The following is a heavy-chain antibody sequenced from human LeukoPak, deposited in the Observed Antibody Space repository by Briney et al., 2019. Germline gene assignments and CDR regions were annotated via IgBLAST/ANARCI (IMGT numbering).Heavy chain of an antibody. D-gene: IGHD2-2*01. Sequence: ASVKVSCKASGYTFTSYDINWVRQATGQGLEWMGWMNPNSGNTGYAQKFQGRVTITRNTSISTAYMELSSLRSEDTAVYYCARGAGYCSTTSCSLGYWGQGTLVTVSS. CDR2: MNPNSGNT. J-gene: IGHJ4*02. CDR1: GYTFTSYD. V-gene: IGHV1-8*03. CDR3: ARGAGYCSTTSCSLGY.